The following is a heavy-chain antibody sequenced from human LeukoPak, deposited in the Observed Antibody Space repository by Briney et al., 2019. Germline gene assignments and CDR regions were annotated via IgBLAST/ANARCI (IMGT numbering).Heavy chain of an antibody. CDR2: MNPNSGNT. Sequence: GGPVKVSCKASGYTFTSYDINWVRQATGQGLEWMGWMNPNSGNTGYAQKFQGRVTITRNTSISTAYMELSSLRSEDTAVYYCARDWGYGGKTDYYMDVWGKGTTVTVSS. D-gene: IGHD4-23*01. V-gene: IGHV1-8*03. CDR1: GYTFTSYD. J-gene: IGHJ6*03. CDR3: ARDWGYGGKTDYYMDV.